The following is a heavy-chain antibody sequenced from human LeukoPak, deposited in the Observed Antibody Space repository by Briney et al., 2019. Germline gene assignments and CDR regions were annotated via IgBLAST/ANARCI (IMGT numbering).Heavy chain of an antibody. Sequence: ASVKVSCKASGYTFTSYYMHWVRQAPGQGLEWMGIINPSGGSTSYAQKFQGRVTMTRDTSTSTVYMELSSLRSEDTAVYYCARDQPHYYDSSGYHPNWFDPWGQGTLVTVSS. CDR3: ARDQPHYYDSSGYHPNWFDP. CDR1: GYTFTSYY. D-gene: IGHD3-22*01. J-gene: IGHJ5*02. V-gene: IGHV1-46*01. CDR2: INPSGGST.